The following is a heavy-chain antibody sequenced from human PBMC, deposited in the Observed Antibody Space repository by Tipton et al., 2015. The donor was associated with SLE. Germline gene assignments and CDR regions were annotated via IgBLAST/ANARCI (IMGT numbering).Heavy chain of an antibody. V-gene: IGHV4-34*01. J-gene: IGHJ4*02. CDR1: GESFSGYY. D-gene: IGHD1-1*01. Sequence: TLSLTCAVYGESFSGYYWSWIRQPPGKGLEWIGEINHSGSTNHNPSLKSRVTISVDTSKNQLSLKLSAVTAADTAVYYCARALWKGGDYWGQGILVTVSS. CDR3: ARALWKGGDY. CDR2: INHSGST.